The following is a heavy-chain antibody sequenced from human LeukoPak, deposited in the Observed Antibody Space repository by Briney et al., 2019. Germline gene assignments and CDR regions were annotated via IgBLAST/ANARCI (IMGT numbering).Heavy chain of an antibody. Sequence: PGGSLRLSCAASGFTFSRYAMSWVRQAPGKGLEWVSAISGSGGSTYYADSVKGRFTISRDNSKNTLYLQMNSLRAEDTAVYYCAKRIAVAYYYYMDVWGKGTTVTVSS. V-gene: IGHV3-23*01. J-gene: IGHJ6*03. D-gene: IGHD6-19*01. CDR2: ISGSGGST. CDR1: GFTFSRYA. CDR3: AKRIAVAYYYYMDV.